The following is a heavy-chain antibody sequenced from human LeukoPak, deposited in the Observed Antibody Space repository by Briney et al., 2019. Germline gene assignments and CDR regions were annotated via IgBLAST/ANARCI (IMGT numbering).Heavy chain of an antibody. Sequence: PSVKVSCTPSRYTFTNYDISWVRQAPGQGLEWMGWISTYNGNTNYAQTLQGRVSMTTDTSTTTAYMELRSLRSDDTAVYYCARNWELDYWGQGTLVTVSS. CDR2: ISTYNGNT. D-gene: IGHD1-26*01. V-gene: IGHV1-18*01. CDR1: RYTFTNYD. J-gene: IGHJ4*02. CDR3: ARNWELDY.